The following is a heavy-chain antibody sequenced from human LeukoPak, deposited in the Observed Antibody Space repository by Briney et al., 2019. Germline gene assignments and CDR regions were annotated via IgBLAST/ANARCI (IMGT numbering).Heavy chain of an antibody. CDR3: ARVTRDYDSSGYTGPNDY. CDR1: GGSFSGYY. CDR2: INHSGST. V-gene: IGHV4-34*01. J-gene: IGHJ4*02. Sequence: SETLSLTCAVYGGSFSGYYWSWIRQPPGKGLEWIGEINHSGSTNYNPSLKSRVTISVDTSKNQFSLKLSSVTAADAAVYYCARVTRDYDSSGYTGPNDYWGQGTPVTVSS. D-gene: IGHD3-22*01.